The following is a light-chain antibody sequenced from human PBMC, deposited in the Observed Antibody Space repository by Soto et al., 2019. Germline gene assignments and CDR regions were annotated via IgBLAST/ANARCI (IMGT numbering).Light chain of an antibody. J-gene: IGKJ2*01. CDR2: GAS. CDR3: QQFDDSRPAFT. V-gene: IGKV3-20*01. Sequence: ESVLTQSPGTLSLSPGERATLSCRASQTVNSRYLTWYQHKPGQAPRLLIYGASIRATGIPDRFSGSRSGADFSLTITTLEPEDSAVYYCQQFDDSRPAFTFGQGTKPEI. CDR1: QTVNSRY.